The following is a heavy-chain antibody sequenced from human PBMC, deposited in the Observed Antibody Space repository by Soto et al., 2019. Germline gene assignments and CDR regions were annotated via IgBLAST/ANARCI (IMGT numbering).Heavy chain of an antibody. CDR1: GGSIGSSSYY. Sequence: SETLSLTCTVSGGSIGSSSYYWGWIRQPPGKGLEWIGSIYYSGSTYYNPSLKSRVTISVDTSKNQFSLKLSSVTAADTAVYYCARHPSMTYYYDSSGNYYGMDVWGQGTTVTVSS. V-gene: IGHV4-39*01. D-gene: IGHD3-22*01. CDR3: ARHPSMTYYYDSSGNYYGMDV. CDR2: IYYSGST. J-gene: IGHJ6*02.